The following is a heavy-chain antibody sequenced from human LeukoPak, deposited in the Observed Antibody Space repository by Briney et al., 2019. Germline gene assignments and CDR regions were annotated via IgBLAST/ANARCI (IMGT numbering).Heavy chain of an antibody. Sequence: GRSLRLSCAASGFTFTTYSMNWVRQAPGKGLEWISDISSSSSTKYYADSVKGRFTISRDNAKNSLYLQMNSLRAEDTAVYYCAREHDSSNYVDYWGQGTLVTVSS. CDR2: ISSSSSTK. CDR1: GFTFTTYS. D-gene: IGHD3-22*01. J-gene: IGHJ4*02. CDR3: AREHDSSNYVDY. V-gene: IGHV3-48*01.